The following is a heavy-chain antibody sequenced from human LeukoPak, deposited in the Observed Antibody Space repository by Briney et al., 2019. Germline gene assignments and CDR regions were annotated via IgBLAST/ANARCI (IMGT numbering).Heavy chain of an antibody. CDR1: GFTFSSYA. J-gene: IGHJ3*02. CDR2: ISYDGSNK. Sequence: GSLRLSCAASGFTFSSYAMHWVRQAPGKGLEWVAVISYDGSNKYYADSVKGRFTISRDNSKNTLYLQMNSLRAEDTAVYYCARDEQQLVPGDAFDIWGQGTMVTVSS. D-gene: IGHD6-13*01. CDR3: ARDEQQLVPGDAFDI. V-gene: IGHV3-30-3*01.